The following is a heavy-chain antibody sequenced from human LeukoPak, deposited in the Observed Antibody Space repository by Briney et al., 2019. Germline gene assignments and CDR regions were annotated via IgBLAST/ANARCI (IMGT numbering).Heavy chain of an antibody. CDR3: ARGGPRASGYDTNAPNAYGMDV. Sequence: GGSLRLSCAASGFTFSSYGMHWVRQAPGKGLEWAAVIWYDGSNKYYADSVKGRFTISRDNSKNTLYLQMNSLRAEDTAVYYCARGGPRASGYDTNAPNAYGMDVWGQGTTVTVSS. CDR2: IWYDGSNK. V-gene: IGHV3-30*19. CDR1: GFTFSSYG. D-gene: IGHD5-12*01. J-gene: IGHJ6*02.